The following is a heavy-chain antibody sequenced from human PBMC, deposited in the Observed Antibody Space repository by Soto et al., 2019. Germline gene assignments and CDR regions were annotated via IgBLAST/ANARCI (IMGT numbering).Heavy chain of an antibody. D-gene: IGHD1-26*01. CDR1: GGSISSYY. CDR3: ARDWVGRDYYYGMDV. CDR2: VYNSGST. V-gene: IGHV4-59*01. J-gene: IGHJ6*02. Sequence: SESLSLTCSVSGGSISSYYWSWIRQPPGKGLEWIGYVYNSGSTNYNPSLKSRVTISVDPSKNQFSLKLSSVTAADTAVYYCARDWVGRDYYYGMDVWGQGTTVTVS.